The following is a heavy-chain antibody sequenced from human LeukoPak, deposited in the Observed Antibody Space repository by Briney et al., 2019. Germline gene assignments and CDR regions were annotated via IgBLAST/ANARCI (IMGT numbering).Heavy chain of an antibody. J-gene: IGHJ6*02. CDR1: GFTFTTYW. CDR3: ARDAVDTANAV. CDR2: INSDGSIT. V-gene: IGHV3-74*01. Sequence: GGSLRLSCAASGFTFTTYWMHWVRQAPGKGLVWVSHINSDGSITSYADSVKGRFTISRDDAKNTLYLQMNSLRAEDTAVYYCARDAVDTANAVWGQGTTVTVSS. D-gene: IGHD5-18*01.